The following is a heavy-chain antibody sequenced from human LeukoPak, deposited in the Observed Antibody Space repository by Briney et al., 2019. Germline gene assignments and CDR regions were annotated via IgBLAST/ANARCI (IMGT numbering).Heavy chain of an antibody. CDR1: GITFCDYA. CDR3: TTEVLWFGGSDAFDI. Sequence: PGGSLRLSCTASGITFCDYAMSWVRQAPGKGLEWVGYIRSKTHGGTTEYAASVKGRFTISRDDSKSTAYLQMNSLKTEDAAVYYCTTEVLWFGGSDAFDIWGQGTMVTVSS. V-gene: IGHV3-49*04. D-gene: IGHD3-10*01. CDR2: IRSKTHGGTT. J-gene: IGHJ3*02.